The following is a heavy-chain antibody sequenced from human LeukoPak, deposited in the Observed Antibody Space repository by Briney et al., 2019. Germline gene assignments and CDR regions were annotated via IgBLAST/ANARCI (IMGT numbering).Heavy chain of an antibody. CDR1: GGSISSGSYY. V-gene: IGHV4-61*02. Sequence: SETLSLTCTVSGGSISSGSYYWSWIRQPAGKGLGWIGRIYTSGSTNYNPSLKSRVTISVDTSKNQFSLKLSSVTAADTAVYYCARSSPVGATFYFDYWGQGTLVTVSS. CDR2: IYTSGST. D-gene: IGHD1-26*01. J-gene: IGHJ4*02. CDR3: ARSSPVGATFYFDY.